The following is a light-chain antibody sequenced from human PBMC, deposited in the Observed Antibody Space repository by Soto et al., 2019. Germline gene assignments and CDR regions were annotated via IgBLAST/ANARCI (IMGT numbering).Light chain of an antibody. CDR3: QQYNNWPGT. J-gene: IGKJ1*01. V-gene: IGKV3-15*01. Sequence: EIVMTQSPATLSVSPGERATLSCRASQSVSSNLAWYQQKPGQAPRLLIYGASTRATGIPARFSGSGSGTEFTLTISSLQSEDFAVEYCQQYNNWPGTFGQGTKVEIK. CDR2: GAS. CDR1: QSVSSN.